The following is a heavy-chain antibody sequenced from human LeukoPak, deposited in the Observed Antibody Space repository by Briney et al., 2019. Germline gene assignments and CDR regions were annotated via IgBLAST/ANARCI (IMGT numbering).Heavy chain of an antibody. CDR1: GFTFSSYW. CDR3: ARREAEYSSGWYGVWGAFDI. CDR2: IKQDGSEK. D-gene: IGHD6-19*01. Sequence: GGSLRLSCAASGFTFSSYWMSWVRQAPGKGLEWVANIKQDGSEKYYVDSVKGRFTISRDNAKNSLYLQMNSLRAEDTAVYYCARREAEYSSGWYGVWGAFDIWGQGTMVTVSS. J-gene: IGHJ3*02. V-gene: IGHV3-7*01.